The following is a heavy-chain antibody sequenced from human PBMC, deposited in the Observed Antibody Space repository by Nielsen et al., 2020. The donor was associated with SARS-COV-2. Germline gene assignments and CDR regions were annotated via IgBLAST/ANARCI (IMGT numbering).Heavy chain of an antibody. CDR1: GGSISSGGYY. CDR3: ARESSGYDHYNYGMDV. D-gene: IGHD5-12*01. Sequence: SETLSLTCTVSGGSISSGGYYWSWIRHHPGKGLEWIGYIYFSGRTCYNPSLKSRVTISVDMSKNQLSLSLRSVTAADTAVYYCARESSGYDHYNYGMDVWGQGTTVTVSS. V-gene: IGHV4-31*03. CDR2: IYFSGRT. J-gene: IGHJ6*02.